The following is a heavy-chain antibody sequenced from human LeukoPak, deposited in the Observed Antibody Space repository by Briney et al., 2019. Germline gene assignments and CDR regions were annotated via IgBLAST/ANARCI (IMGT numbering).Heavy chain of an antibody. J-gene: IGHJ6*02. CDR1: GGYFSGYY. Sequence: PSETLSLTCAVYGGYFSGYYWSWIRQPPGKGLEWIGEINHSGSTNYNPSLKSRVTISVDTSKNQFSLKLSSVTPEDTAVYYCARDSTIFGVVIMVPDYYYGMDVWGQGTTVTVSS. CDR2: INHSGST. V-gene: IGHV4-34*01. D-gene: IGHD3-3*01. CDR3: ARDSTIFGVVIMVPDYYYGMDV.